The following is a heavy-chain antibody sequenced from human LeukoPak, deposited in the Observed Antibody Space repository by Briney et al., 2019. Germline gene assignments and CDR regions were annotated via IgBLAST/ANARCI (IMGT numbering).Heavy chain of an antibody. J-gene: IGHJ3*02. V-gene: IGHV3-48*03. CDR3: ARDPSSGWPRLNDAFDI. CDR1: GFTFSSYE. Sequence: PGGSLRLSCAASGFTFSSYEMNWVRQAPGKGLEWVSYISSSGSTIYYADSVKGRFTTSRDNAKNSLYLQMKSLSTEDAAVYYCARDPSSGWPRLNDAFDIWGQRTMVKLSS. CDR2: ISSSGSTI. D-gene: IGHD6-19*01.